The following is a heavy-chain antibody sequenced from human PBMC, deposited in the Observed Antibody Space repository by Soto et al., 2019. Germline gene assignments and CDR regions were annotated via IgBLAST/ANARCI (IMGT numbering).Heavy chain of an antibody. D-gene: IGHD4-17*01. Sequence: QVQLVESGGGVVQPGRSLRLDCAASGFSFSSYDMHWVRQAPGKGLEWVAAIFFDASQKFYGQSVKGRFTISRDNSKNALFLQRDSLRSDDTALYYCVKGRPGVAPPATFGDRWGQGTLVTVSS. J-gene: IGHJ4*02. V-gene: IGHV3-30*18. CDR1: GFSFSSYD. CDR2: IFFDASQK. CDR3: VKGRPGVAPPATFGDR.